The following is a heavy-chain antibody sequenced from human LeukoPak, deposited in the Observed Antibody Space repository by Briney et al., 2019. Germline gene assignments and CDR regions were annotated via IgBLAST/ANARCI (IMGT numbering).Heavy chain of an antibody. CDR3: ARDRYYDFWSGYHRAY. CDR2: IKQDGSEK. Sequence: PGGSLRLSCAASGFTFSSYWMSWVRQAPGKGLEWVANIKQDGSEKYYVDSVKGRFTISRDNAKNSLYLQMNSLRAEDTAVYYCARDRYYDFWSGYHRAYWGQGTLVTVST. J-gene: IGHJ4*02. D-gene: IGHD3-3*01. CDR1: GFTFSSYW. V-gene: IGHV3-7*01.